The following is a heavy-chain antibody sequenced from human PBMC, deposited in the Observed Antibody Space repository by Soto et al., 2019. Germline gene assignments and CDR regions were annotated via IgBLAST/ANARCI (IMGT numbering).Heavy chain of an antibody. V-gene: IGHV1-69*04. J-gene: IGHJ5*02. Sequence: ASEKVSCKASGGTFSSYTISWVRQAPGQGLEWMGRIIPILGIANYAQKFQGRVTITADKSTSTAYMELSSLRSEDTAVYYCAREEVSGRILWFGEFDLNWFDPWGQGTLVTVSS. CDR1: GGTFSSYT. CDR2: IIPILGIA. D-gene: IGHD3-10*01. CDR3: AREEVSGRILWFGEFDLNWFDP.